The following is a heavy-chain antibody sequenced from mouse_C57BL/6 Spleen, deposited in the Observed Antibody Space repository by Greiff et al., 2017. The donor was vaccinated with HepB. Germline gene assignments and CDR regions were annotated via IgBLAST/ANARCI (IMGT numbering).Heavy chain of an antibody. J-gene: IGHJ4*01. D-gene: IGHD1-1*01. CDR2: INYDGSST. CDR3: ARLHYYGSSYDAMDY. Sequence: VQLKESEGGLVQPGSSMKLSCTASGFTFSDYYMAWVRQVPEKGLEWVANINYDGSSTYYLDSLKSRFIISRDNAKNILYLQMSSLKSEDTATYYCARLHYYGSSYDAMDYWGQGTSVTVSS. CDR1: GFTFSDYY. V-gene: IGHV5-16*01.